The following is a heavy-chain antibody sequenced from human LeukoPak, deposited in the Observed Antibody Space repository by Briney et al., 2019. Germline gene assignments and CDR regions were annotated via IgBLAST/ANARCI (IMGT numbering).Heavy chain of an antibody. CDR2: ISRSGSTI. CDR3: ARDNAKRWLQSSIDY. V-gene: IGHV3-48*03. CDR1: GFTFSSYE. Sequence: GGSLRLSCAASGFTFSSYEMNWVRQAPGKVLEWVSYISRSGSTIYYADSVKGRFTISRDNAKNSLYLQMNSLRAEDTAVYYCARDNAKRWLQSSIDYWGQGTLVTVSS. D-gene: IGHD5-24*01. J-gene: IGHJ4*02.